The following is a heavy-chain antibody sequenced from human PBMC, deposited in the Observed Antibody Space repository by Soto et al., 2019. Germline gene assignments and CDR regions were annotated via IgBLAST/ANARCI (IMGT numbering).Heavy chain of an antibody. CDR2: ISSSSSYI. CDR3: ARSGATVVTREHDY. V-gene: IGHV3-21*01. D-gene: IGHD4-17*01. Sequence: EVQLVESGGGLVKPGGSLRLSCAASGFTFSSYSMNWVRQAPGKGLEWVSSISSSSSYIYYADSVKGRFTISRDNAKNSLYLQMNSLRAEDTAVYYCARSGATVVTREHDYWGQGTLVTVSS. CDR1: GFTFSSYS. J-gene: IGHJ4*02.